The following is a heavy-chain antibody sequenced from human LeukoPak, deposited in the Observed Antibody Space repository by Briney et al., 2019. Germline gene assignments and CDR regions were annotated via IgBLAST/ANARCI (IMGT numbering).Heavy chain of an antibody. V-gene: IGHV1-69*04. CDR2: IIPILGIA. J-gene: IGHJ6*02. D-gene: IGHD6-19*01. CDR3: ARSVGVAGTVSVYYYYGMDV. Sequence: GRSVNVSCKASGGTFSSYAISWVRRAPGRGLEWMGRIIPILGIANYAQKFQGRVTITADKSTSTAYMELSSLRSEDTAVYYCARSVGVAGTVSVYYYYGMDVWGQGTTVTVSS. CDR1: GGTFSSYA.